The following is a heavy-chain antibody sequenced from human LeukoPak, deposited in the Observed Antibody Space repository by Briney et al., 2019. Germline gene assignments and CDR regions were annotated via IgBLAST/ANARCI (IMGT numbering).Heavy chain of an antibody. D-gene: IGHD2-2*01. J-gene: IGHJ4*02. CDR2: ISAYNGNA. CDR1: GYTFTSYG. Sequence: ASVKVSCKASGYTFTSYGISWVRQAPGQGLEWMRWISAYNGNADYAQKFQGRVTMTTDTSTSTAYMELRSLRSDDTAVYFCARVGAYCTSSSCFDYWGQGNLVTVSS. V-gene: IGHV1-18*01. CDR3: ARVGAYCTSSSCFDY.